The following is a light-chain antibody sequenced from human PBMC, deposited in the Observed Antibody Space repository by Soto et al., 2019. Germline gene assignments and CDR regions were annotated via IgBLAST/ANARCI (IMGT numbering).Light chain of an antibody. CDR2: AAS. V-gene: IGKV1-27*01. CDR3: QKCKVAPFT. J-gene: IGKJ4*01. Sequence: ILMTQSPSSLSAFVADRVTITCRASQDIGNFLAWYQQKPGKVPKLLIYAASTLQSGVPSRFSGSGSGTDFTLTISSLQPEDVATYYCQKCKVAPFTFGGGTKVDIK. CDR1: QDIGNF.